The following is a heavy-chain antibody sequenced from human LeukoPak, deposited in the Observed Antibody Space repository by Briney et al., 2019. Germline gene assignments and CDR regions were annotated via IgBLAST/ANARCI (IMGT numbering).Heavy chain of an antibody. J-gene: IGHJ1*01. CDR3: ARGGGDLLTPGALHEH. CDR1: GGSISSGDYY. D-gene: IGHD2-21*02. Sequence: PSETLSLTCTVSGGSISSGDYYWSWIRQPPGKGLEWIGYIYYSGSTYYNPSLKSRVTISVDTFKNQFSLKLSSVTAADTAVYYCARGGGDLLTPGALHEHWGQGTLVTVSS. V-gene: IGHV4-30-4*01. CDR2: IYYSGST.